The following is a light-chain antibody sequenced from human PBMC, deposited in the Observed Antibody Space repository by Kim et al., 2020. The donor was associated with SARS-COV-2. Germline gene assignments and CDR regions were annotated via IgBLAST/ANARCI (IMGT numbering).Light chain of an antibody. V-gene: IGKV3-15*01. CDR1: RSVSSN. Sequence: SVSPREIATLSCRASRSVSSNLAWYQQKPGQAPRLLIYEASTTATGIPARFSGSGSGTEFTLTISSLQSEDFTFYYCQQYTKWPPTFGGGTKLEI. CDR3: QQYTKWPPT. CDR2: EAS. J-gene: IGKJ4*01.